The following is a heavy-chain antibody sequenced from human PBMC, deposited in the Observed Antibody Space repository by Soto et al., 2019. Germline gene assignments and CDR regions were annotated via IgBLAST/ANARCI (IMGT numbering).Heavy chain of an antibody. CDR2: IDPGDSYN. Sequence: ESLKISCRRSGYRFSSYWITWVRQMPGKGLEWVGKIDPGDSYNTYNPSFQGHVTISVDRSINTAYLEWSRLKASDTAIYYCARQDSCNWYGRGADYWGQGTLVTVSS. D-gene: IGHD6-13*01. J-gene: IGHJ4*02. V-gene: IGHV5-10-1*01. CDR1: GYRFSSYW. CDR3: ARQDSCNWYGRGADY.